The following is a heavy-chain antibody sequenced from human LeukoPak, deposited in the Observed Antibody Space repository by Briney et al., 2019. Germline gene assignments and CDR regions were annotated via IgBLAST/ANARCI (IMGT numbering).Heavy chain of an antibody. Sequence: GGSLRLSCAASGFTFSSYAMSWVRQAPGKGLEWVSAISGSGGSTYYADSVKGRFTISRDNSKNTLYLQMNSLRAEDTAVYYCAKDDIAVAGVPIYYFDYWGQGTLVTVSS. J-gene: IGHJ4*02. D-gene: IGHD6-19*01. CDR2: ISGSGGST. CDR3: AKDDIAVAGVPIYYFDY. V-gene: IGHV3-23*01. CDR1: GFTFSSYA.